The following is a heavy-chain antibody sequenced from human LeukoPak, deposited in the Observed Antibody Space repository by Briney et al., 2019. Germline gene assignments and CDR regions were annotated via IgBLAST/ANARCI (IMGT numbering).Heavy chain of an antibody. Sequence: SETLSLTCTVSGGSISNYYWTWIRQPPGRGLEWIGHIFYSGSTNYNPSLRSRVTISVDTSKSQFSLKLISVTAADTAVYYCARGAAAGTGWFDPWGQGTLVTVSS. CDR1: GGSISNYY. D-gene: IGHD6-13*01. CDR3: ARGAAAGTGWFDP. CDR2: IFYSGST. V-gene: IGHV4-59*01. J-gene: IGHJ5*02.